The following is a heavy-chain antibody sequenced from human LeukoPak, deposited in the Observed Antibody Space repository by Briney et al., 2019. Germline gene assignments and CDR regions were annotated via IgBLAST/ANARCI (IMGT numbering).Heavy chain of an antibody. CDR1: GGSISSSTYY. J-gene: IGHJ5*02. Sequence: PSETLSLTCTVSGGSISSSTYYWGWVRQPPGKALEWLVDIYYSGTTYYNPSLKSRITMSVDTSKNQFSLKVSSVTAADTAVYCCARRGRYTYGYDHWGQGTLVTVSS. V-gene: IGHV4-39*01. D-gene: IGHD5-18*01. CDR3: ARRGRYTYGYDH. CDR2: IYYSGTT.